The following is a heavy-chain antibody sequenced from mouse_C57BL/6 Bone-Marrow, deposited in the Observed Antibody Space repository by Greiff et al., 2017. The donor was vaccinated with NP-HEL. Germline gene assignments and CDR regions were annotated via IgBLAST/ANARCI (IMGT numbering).Heavy chain of an antibody. CDR2: ISSGGDYI. CDR3: TRGRDYGNYWYFDV. CDR1: GFTFSSYA. Sequence: EVQGVESGEGLVKPGGSLKLSCAASGFTFSSYAMSWVRQTPEKRLEWVAYISSGGDYIYYADTVKGRFTISRDNARNTLYLQMSSLKSEDTAMYYCTRGRDYGNYWYFDVWGTGTTVTVSS. D-gene: IGHD2-1*01. J-gene: IGHJ1*03. V-gene: IGHV5-9-1*02.